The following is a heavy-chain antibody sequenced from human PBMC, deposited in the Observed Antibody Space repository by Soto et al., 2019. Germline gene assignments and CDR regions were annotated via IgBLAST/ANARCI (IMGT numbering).Heavy chain of an antibody. CDR1: GDIVSSNSAA. Sequence: PSQTLSLTCVISGDIVSSNSAACNWIRQSPSRGLEWLGRTYYRSTWYNDYAVSVKSRITIKPDTSKNQFSLQLNSATPEDTGVYYCVRLVGGAADYWGQGTLVTVSS. CDR3: VRLVGGAADY. J-gene: IGHJ4*02. V-gene: IGHV6-1*01. CDR2: TYYRSTWYN. D-gene: IGHD1-26*01.